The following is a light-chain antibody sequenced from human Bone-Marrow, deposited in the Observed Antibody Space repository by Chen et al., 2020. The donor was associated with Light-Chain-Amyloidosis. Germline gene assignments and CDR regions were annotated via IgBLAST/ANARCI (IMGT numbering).Light chain of an antibody. V-gene: IGKV1-5*03. CDR1: QSVSSW. CDR3: QQYKTYSWT. CDR2: KAS. Sequence: DIKMTQSPSTLSASVGDRVTITCRASQSVSSWLAWYQQRPGKAPKLLIYKASDLESGVPSRFSGSGSGTEFTLTITSLQPEDFATYYCQQYKTYSWTFGQGTQVEI. J-gene: IGKJ1*01.